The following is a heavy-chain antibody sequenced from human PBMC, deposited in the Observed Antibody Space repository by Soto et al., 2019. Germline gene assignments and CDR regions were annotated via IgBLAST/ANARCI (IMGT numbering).Heavy chain of an antibody. Sequence: QITLKESGPTLVKPTQTLTLTCTFSGFSLSTSGLGVGGIRQPPGKTLQWLALIYWDDGKRYSPSLKSRLTSAMDTSKNQVVLTMTITDPVDTATYYCAHMPHDSTDGYNYGWGQGTLVTVSS. CDR1: GFSLSTSGLG. J-gene: IGHJ4*02. D-gene: IGHD5-12*01. V-gene: IGHV2-5*02. CDR3: AHMPHDSTDGYNYG. CDR2: IYWDDGK.